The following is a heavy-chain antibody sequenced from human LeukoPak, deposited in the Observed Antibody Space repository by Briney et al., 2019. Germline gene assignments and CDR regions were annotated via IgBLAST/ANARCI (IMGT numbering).Heavy chain of an antibody. CDR2: INPNSGGT. CDR3: ARDLGASAVAGTSDY. Sequence: ASVKVSCKASGYTFTGYYMHWVRQAPGQGLEWMGWINPNSGGTNYAQKFQGRVTMTRDTSISTAYMELSRLRSDDTAVYYCARDLGASAVAGTSDYWGQGTLVTVSS. J-gene: IGHJ4*02. D-gene: IGHD6-19*01. V-gene: IGHV1-2*02. CDR1: GYTFTGYY.